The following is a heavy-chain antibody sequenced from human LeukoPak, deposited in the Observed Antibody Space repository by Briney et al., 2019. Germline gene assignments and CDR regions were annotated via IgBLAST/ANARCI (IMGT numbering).Heavy chain of an antibody. CDR2: IYYSGST. CDR3: ARTDILTGDYYFDY. V-gene: IGHV4-61*05. Sequence: SETLSLTCTVSGGSISSSSYYWGWIRQPPGKGLEWIGYIYYSGSTNYNPSLKSRVTISVDTSKNQFSLKLSSVTAADTAVYYCARTDILTGDYYFDYWGQGTLVTVSS. J-gene: IGHJ4*02. CDR1: GGSISSSSYY. D-gene: IGHD3-9*01.